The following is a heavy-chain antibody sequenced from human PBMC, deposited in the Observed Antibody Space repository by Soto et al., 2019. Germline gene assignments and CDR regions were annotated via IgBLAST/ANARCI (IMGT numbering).Heavy chain of an antibody. CDR3: AKDVTVAGAPFYNTGLDV. CDR1: GFDFSYYG. CDR2: ITYEGSYT. J-gene: IGHJ6*02. D-gene: IGHD6-19*01. Sequence: QVQLVQSGGGLVQPGRSLRLSCAASGFDFSYYGLHWVRQTPGKGLEWVAFITYEGSYTDHLDSVQGRFTVSRDNANNMLYLQMDSLRPEDTPVYYSAKDVTVAGAPFYNTGLDVWCQGTTVTVSS. V-gene: IGHV3-30*18.